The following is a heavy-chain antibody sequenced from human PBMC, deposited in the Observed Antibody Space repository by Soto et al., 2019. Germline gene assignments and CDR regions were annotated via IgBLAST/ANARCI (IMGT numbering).Heavy chain of an antibody. CDR3: AKDLNSGWYESSLDP. CDR2: ISGSGGST. Sequence: LRLSCAASGFTFGSYAMSWVRQAPGKGLEWVSAISGSGGSTYYADSVKGRFTISRDNSKNTLYLQMNSLRAEDTAVYYCAKDLNSGWYESSLDPCGQGILVTVS. J-gene: IGHJ5*02. CDR1: GFTFGSYA. D-gene: IGHD6-19*01. V-gene: IGHV3-23*01.